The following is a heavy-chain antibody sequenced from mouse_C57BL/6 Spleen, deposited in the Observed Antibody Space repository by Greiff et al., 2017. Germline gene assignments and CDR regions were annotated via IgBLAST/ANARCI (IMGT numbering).Heavy chain of an antibody. J-gene: IGHJ4*01. CDR2: ISSGSSTI. V-gene: IGHV5-17*01. D-gene: IGHD2-4*01. CDR3: ARDDYDVAMDY. Sequence: EVQVVESGGGLVKPGGSLKLSCAASGFTFSDYGMHWVRQAPEKGLEWVAYISSGSSTIYYADTVKGRFTISRDNAKNTLFLQMTSLRSEDTAMYYCARDDYDVAMDYWGQGTSVTVSS. CDR1: GFTFSDYG.